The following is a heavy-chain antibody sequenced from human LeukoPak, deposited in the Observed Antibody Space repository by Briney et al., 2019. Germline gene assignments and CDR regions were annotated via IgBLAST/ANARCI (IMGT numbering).Heavy chain of an antibody. CDR3: ARLNVKYCSGGTCFSPYSFDY. J-gene: IGHJ4*02. CDR1: GGSISSGSYY. CDR2: IFYTGTT. D-gene: IGHD2-15*01. Sequence: PSETLSLTCSVSGGSISSGSYYWGCIRQPPGKGLDWIGSIFYTGTTYYNPSLKSRLTISVDTSKNQFSLKLGSVTAADTAVYYCARLNVKYCSGGTCFSPYSFDYCGQGTLVTVSS. V-gene: IGHV4-39*01.